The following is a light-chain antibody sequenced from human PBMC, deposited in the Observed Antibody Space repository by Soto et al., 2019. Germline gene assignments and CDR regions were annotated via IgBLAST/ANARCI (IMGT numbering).Light chain of an antibody. Sequence: DVKMTQSLSTLSGSVGDRVTITCRASQSISSWLAWYQQKPGKAPKLLIYKASTLKSGVPSRFSGSGSGTEFTLTISSLQPDDFATYYCQQDYTYPRTFGGGTKVDIK. CDR3: QQDYTYPRT. CDR2: KAS. V-gene: IGKV1-5*03. CDR1: QSISSW. J-gene: IGKJ4*01.